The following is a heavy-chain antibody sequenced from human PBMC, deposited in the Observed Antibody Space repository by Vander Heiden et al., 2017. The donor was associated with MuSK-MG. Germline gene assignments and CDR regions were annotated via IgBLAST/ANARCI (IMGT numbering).Heavy chain of an antibody. V-gene: IGHV1-69*04. CDR1: GGLFDNYA. CDR2: IIPSGAVA. CDR3: AKSMGAYYDYVWGSFPLDD. Sequence: QVELVQSGAGVRKPGSSVKVSCKTSGGLFDNYAIIWVRQAPGHGLEWMGRIIPSGAVANYTQRFQGRVTITADESTSTVYMELSSLRSEDTAVYYCAKSMGAYYDYVWGSFPLDDWGPGSLVTVSS. J-gene: IGHJ4*02. D-gene: IGHD3-16*01.